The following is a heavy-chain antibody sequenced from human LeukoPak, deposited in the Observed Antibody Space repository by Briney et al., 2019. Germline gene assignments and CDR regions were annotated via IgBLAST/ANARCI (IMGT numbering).Heavy chain of an antibody. V-gene: IGHV3-23*01. Sequence: GGSLRLSCAASGFTFSSFAMTWVRQAPGKGLQWVSTISESGGDTYYADSVKGRFTISRDNSKNTVNLQMNSLRAEDTAVYYCAKDYSSIYYFDCWGQGTLVTVSS. CDR2: ISESGGDT. J-gene: IGHJ4*02. D-gene: IGHD2-21*01. CDR1: GFTFSSFA. CDR3: AKDYSSIYYFDC.